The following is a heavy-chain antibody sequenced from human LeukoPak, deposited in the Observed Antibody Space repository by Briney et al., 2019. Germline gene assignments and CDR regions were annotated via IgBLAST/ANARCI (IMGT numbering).Heavy chain of an antibody. D-gene: IGHD3-10*01. CDR2: IYYSGST. V-gene: IGHV4-59*01. J-gene: IGHJ4*02. CDR1: GGSISSYY. Sequence: SETLSLTCTVSGGSISSYYWSWIRQPPGKGLEWIGYIYYSGSTNYNPSLKSRVTISVDTSKNQFSLKLSSVTAADTAVYYCARKANRWFPDFDYWGQGTLVTVSS. CDR3: ARKANRWFPDFDY.